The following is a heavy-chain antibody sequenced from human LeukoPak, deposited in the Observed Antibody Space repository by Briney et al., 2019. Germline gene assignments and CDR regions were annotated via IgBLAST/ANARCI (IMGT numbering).Heavy chain of an antibody. D-gene: IGHD3-10*01. V-gene: IGHV1-18*01. CDR1: GYTFTSYG. Sequence: ASVKVSCKASGYTFTSYGISWVRQAPGQGLEWMGWISAYNGNTNYAQKLQGRVTMTTDTSTSTAYMELRSLRSDDTAVYYCARDQYYYGSGSLHMDVWGKGTTVTISS. CDR2: ISAYNGNT. J-gene: IGHJ6*03. CDR3: ARDQYYYGSGSLHMDV.